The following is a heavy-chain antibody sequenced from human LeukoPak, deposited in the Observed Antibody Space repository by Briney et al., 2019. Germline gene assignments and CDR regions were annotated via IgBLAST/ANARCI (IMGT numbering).Heavy chain of an antibody. V-gene: IGHV1-24*01. CDR2: FDPEDGET. Sequence: ASLKVSCKVSGYTLTELSMHWVRQAPGKGLEWMGGFDPEDGETIYAQKFQGRVTMTEDTSTDTAYMELSSLRSEDTAVYYCATRPLEAVAGTGSWFGPWGQGTLVTVSS. CDR3: ATRPLEAVAGTGSWFGP. J-gene: IGHJ5*02. D-gene: IGHD6-19*01. CDR1: GYTLTELS.